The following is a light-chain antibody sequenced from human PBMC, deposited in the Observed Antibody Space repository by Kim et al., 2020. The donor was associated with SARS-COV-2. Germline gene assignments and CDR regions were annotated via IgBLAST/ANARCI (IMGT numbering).Light chain of an antibody. J-gene: IGLJ2*01. Sequence: VDLGQTAKITCGGNNIGSKNVHWYQQKPGQAPVLVIYRDSNRPSGIPERFSGSNSGNTATLTIGRAKAGDEADYYCQVWDSSTGGVFGGGTQLTVL. CDR2: RDS. CDR1: NIGSKN. V-gene: IGLV3-9*01. CDR3: QVWDSSTGGV.